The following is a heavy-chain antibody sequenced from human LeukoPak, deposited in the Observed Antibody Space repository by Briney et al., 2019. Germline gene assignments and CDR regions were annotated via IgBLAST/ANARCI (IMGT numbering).Heavy chain of an antibody. V-gene: IGHV3-30*03. CDR1: GFTFSSYG. J-gene: IGHJ3*02. Sequence: GRSLRLSCAAPGFTFSSYGMHWVRQAPGKGLEWVAVISYDGSSKYYADSVKGRFTISRDNSKNTLYLQMNSLRAEDTAVYYCASWSYYDSSGYTRAFDIWGQGTMVTVSS. CDR2: ISYDGSSK. D-gene: IGHD3-22*01. CDR3: ASWSYYDSSGYTRAFDI.